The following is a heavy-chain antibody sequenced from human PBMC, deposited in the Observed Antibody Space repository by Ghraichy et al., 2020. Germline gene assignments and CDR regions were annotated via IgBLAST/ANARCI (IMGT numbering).Heavy chain of an antibody. V-gene: IGHV1-18*01. D-gene: IGHD4-17*01. Sequence: ASVKVSCKASGYTFTSYGISWVRQAPGQGLEWMGWISAYNGNTNYAQKLQGRVTMTTDTSTSTAYMELRSLRSDDTAVYYCARDRAVTTRFGWFDPWGQGTLVTVSS. CDR2: ISAYNGNT. CDR3: ARDRAVTTRFGWFDP. CDR1: GYTFTSYG. J-gene: IGHJ5*02.